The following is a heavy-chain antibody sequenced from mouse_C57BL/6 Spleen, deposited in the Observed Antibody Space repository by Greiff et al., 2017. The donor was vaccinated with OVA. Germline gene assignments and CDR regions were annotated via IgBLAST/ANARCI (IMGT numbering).Heavy chain of an antibody. V-gene: IGHV5-17*01. D-gene: IGHD2-4*01. CDR2: ISSGSSTI. Sequence: EVMLVESGGGLVKPGGSLKLSCAASGFTFSDYGMHWVRQAPEKGLEWVAYISSGSSTIYYADTVKGRFTISRDNAKNTLFLQMTRLRSEDTAMYYCARRWDYDEMDYWGQGTSVTVSS. CDR1: GFTFSDYG. J-gene: IGHJ4*01. CDR3: ARRWDYDEMDY.